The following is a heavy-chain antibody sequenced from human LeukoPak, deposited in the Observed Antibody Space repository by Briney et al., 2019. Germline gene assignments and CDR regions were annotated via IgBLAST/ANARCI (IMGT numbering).Heavy chain of an antibody. Sequence: GGSLRLSCAASGFTFSSYAMHWVRQAPGKGLEYVSAISSNGGSTYYANSVEGRFTISRDNSKNTLHLQMNTLTAEDTALYYCARAKAANFDYWGQGTLVTVSS. D-gene: IGHD2-15*01. CDR3: ARAKAANFDY. J-gene: IGHJ4*02. CDR2: ISSNGGST. CDR1: GFTFSSYA. V-gene: IGHV3-64*01.